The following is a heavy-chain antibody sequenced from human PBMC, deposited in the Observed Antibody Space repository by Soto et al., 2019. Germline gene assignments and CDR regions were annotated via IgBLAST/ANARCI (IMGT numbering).Heavy chain of an antibody. CDR3: ARGGGYYTFDY. V-gene: IGHV3-13*05. J-gene: IGHJ4*02. CDR2: IGTAGDP. Sequence: EVQLVESGGGLVQPGGSLRLSCAASGFTFSNYDMHWVRQRTGKGLEWVSAIGTAGDPSYPGSVKGRFTISRENAKNSFYLQMNSLIAGDTAVYYCARGGGYYTFDYWGQGILVTVSS. CDR1: GFTFSNYD. D-gene: IGHD3-22*01.